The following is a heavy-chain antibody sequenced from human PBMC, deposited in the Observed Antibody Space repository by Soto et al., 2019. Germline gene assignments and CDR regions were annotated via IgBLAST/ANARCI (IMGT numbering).Heavy chain of an antibody. J-gene: IGHJ5*02. V-gene: IGHV1-69*01. CDR2: IIPIFGTA. CDR1: GGTFSSYA. D-gene: IGHD2-2*02. CDR3: ARDRGGCSSTSCYNKGFNWFDP. Sequence: QVQLVQSGAEVQKPGSSVKVSCKASGGTFSSYAISWVRQAPGQGLEWMGGIIPIFGTANYAQKFQGRVTITADESTSTAYMELSSLRSEDTAVYYCARDRGGCSSTSCYNKGFNWFDPWGQGTLVTVSS.